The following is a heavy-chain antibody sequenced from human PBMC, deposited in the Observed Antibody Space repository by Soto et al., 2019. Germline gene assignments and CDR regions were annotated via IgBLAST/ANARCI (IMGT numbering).Heavy chain of an antibody. CDR2: IYPGDSDT. V-gene: IGHV5-51*01. CDR1: GYSFTSYW. Sequence: GESLKISCKGSGYSFTSYWIGWARQMPGKGLEWMGIIYPGDSDTRYSPSFQGQVTISADKSISTAYLQWSSLKASDTAMYYCARAQGGYCSSTSCYVRDYFDYWGQGTLVTVSS. D-gene: IGHD2-2*01. J-gene: IGHJ4*02. CDR3: ARAQGGYCSSTSCYVRDYFDY.